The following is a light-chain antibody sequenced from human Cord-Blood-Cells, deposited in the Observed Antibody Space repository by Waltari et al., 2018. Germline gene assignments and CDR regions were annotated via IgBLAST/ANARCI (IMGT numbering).Light chain of an antibody. CDR1: QSVSSSY. CDR3: QQYGSSPLYT. V-gene: IGKV3-20*01. J-gene: IGKJ2*01. CDR2: GAS. Sequence: ELVLTQSPGTLSLSPGERATLSCRASQSVSSSYLAWYQQKPGQAPRLLIYGASSRATGSPDRFSGSGSGTDFTLTISRLEPEDFAVYYCQQYGSSPLYTFGQGTKLEIK.